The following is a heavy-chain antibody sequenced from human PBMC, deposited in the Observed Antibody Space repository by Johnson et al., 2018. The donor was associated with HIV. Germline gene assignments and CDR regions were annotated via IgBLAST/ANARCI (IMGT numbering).Heavy chain of an antibody. V-gene: IGHV3-49*04. CDR1: GVTFRKFA. CDR3: ARERVAVTGPTRAFDI. CDR2: ITSTADGGTT. J-gene: IGHJ3*02. D-gene: IGHD6-19*01. Sequence: VESGGGLIQPGRSLRLSCTGSGVTFRKFAMGWVRRAPGKGLEWIGFITSTADGGTTQYAASVRGRFTISRDDSKSIAYLQMNSLKAEDTAVYYCARERVAVTGPTRAFDIWGQGTMVIVSS.